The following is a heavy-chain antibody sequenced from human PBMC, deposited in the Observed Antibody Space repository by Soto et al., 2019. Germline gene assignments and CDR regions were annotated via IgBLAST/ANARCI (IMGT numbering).Heavy chain of an antibody. CDR1: GFTFSSYA. CDR3: ARDTAMAYYYYYGMDV. CDR2: ISYDGSNK. V-gene: IGHV3-30-3*01. Sequence: PGGSLRLSCAASGFTFSSYAMHWVRQAPGKGLEWVAVISYDGSNKYYADSVKGRFTISRDNSKNTLYLQMNSLRAEDTAVYYCARDTAMAYYYYYGMDVWGQGTTVTVSS. J-gene: IGHJ6*02. D-gene: IGHD5-18*01.